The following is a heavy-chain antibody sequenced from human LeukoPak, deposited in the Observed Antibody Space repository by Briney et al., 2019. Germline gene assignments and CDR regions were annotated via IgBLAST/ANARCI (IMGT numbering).Heavy chain of an antibody. Sequence: SETLSLTCAVYGVSFSGYYWSWIRQPPGKGLEWIGEINHSGSTNYNPSLKSRVTISVDTSKNQFSLKLSSVTAADTAVYYCAIGIAAAEYFDYWGQGTLVTVSS. CDR1: GVSFSGYY. CDR3: AIGIAAAEYFDY. J-gene: IGHJ4*02. D-gene: IGHD6-13*01. CDR2: INHSGST. V-gene: IGHV4-34*01.